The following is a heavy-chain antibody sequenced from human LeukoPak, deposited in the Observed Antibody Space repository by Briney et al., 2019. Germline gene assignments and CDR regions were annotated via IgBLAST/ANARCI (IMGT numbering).Heavy chain of an antibody. CDR1: GYSFTNYW. D-gene: IGHD3-22*01. J-gene: IGHJ4*02. Sequence: GESLKISCKGSGYSFTNYWIGWVRQMPGKGLEWMGNIYPGDSDTRYSPSFQGQVTISADKSISTAYLQWSSLKASDTAMYYCARGPGYYYDSSGAPTGLDYWGQGTLVTVSS. CDR2: IYPGDSDT. V-gene: IGHV5-51*01. CDR3: ARGPGYYYDSSGAPTGLDY.